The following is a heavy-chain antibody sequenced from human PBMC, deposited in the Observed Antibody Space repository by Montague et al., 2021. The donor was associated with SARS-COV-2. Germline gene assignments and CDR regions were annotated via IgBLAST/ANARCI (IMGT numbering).Heavy chain of an antibody. CDR3: ARLPYDNSYGMDV. Sequence: SETLSLTCTVSGGSISTYYWNWIWQFPGKGLEWIGYIDYSGSTNYNPPLQSRVIISVDRSKIQFSLKLNPVTAADTAIYYCARLPYDNSYGMDVWGQGTTVTVSS. J-gene: IGHJ6*02. V-gene: IGHV4-59*01. CDR2: IDYSGST. CDR1: GGSISTYY. D-gene: IGHD3-9*01.